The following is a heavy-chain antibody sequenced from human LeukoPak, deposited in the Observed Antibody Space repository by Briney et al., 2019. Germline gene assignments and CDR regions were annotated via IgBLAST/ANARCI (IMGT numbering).Heavy chain of an antibody. CDR3: ARLITMILVPAHRGDAFDI. CDR1: GGSISSYY. Sequence: SETLSLTCTVSGGSISSYYWSWIRQPAGNGLDWIRRIYTSGSTNYNPSLKSSVTMSVDTSRHQFSLKLTSVTAADTAVYYCARLITMILVPAHRGDAFDIWGQGTMVTVSS. J-gene: IGHJ3*02. CDR2: IYTSGST. D-gene: IGHD3-22*01. V-gene: IGHV4-4*07.